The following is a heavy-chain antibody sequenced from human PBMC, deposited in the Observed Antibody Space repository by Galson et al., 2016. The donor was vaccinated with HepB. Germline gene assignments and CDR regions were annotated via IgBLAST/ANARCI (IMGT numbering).Heavy chain of an antibody. CDR3: ARDRDAALVY. CDR1: GYTFTDNG. Sequence: VSCKASGYTFTDNGVSWVRQAPGQGLEWMAWISAYSGNTNYAQKFQGRVTLTKDTSASTVYMELRSLRSYGTAVYYCARDRDAALVYWGQGALVTVSS. D-gene: IGHD6-13*01. V-gene: IGHV1-18*01. J-gene: IGHJ4*02. CDR2: ISAYSGNT.